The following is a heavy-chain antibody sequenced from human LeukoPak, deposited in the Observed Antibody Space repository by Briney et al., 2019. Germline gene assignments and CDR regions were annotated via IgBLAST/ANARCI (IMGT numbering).Heavy chain of an antibody. Sequence: PGGSLRLSCAASRFTFSSYAMHWVRQAPGKGLEWVAVISYDGSNKYYADSVRGRFTISRDNSKNTLYLQMNSLRAEDTAVYYCARDGDCSGGSCYPPLDSWGQGTLVTGSP. V-gene: IGHV3-30*04. CDR1: RFTFSSYA. CDR3: ARDGDCSGGSCYPPLDS. D-gene: IGHD2-15*01. J-gene: IGHJ4*02. CDR2: ISYDGSNK.